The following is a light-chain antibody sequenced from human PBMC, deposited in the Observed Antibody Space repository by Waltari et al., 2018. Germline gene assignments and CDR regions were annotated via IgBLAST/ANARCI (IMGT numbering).Light chain of an antibody. Sequence: QSALTQPVPVSASPGPSITLSCPGSYLDVGGYHTYPWYQQFPGAAPRLIIYDVSNRPSGVSSRFSGSKSGDTASLTISGLQTEDEADYYCSSYTSSSTLKLFGGGTKLTVL. V-gene: IGLV2-14*03. CDR2: DVS. J-gene: IGLJ2*01. CDR1: YLDVGGYHT. CDR3: SSYTSSSTLKL.